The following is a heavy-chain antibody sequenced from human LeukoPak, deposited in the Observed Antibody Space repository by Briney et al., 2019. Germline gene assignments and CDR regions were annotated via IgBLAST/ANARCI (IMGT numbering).Heavy chain of an antibody. CDR1: GGSFSGYY. V-gene: IGHV4-34*01. Sequence: SETLSLTCAVYGGSFSGYYWSWIRQPPGKGLEWSGEINHSGSTNYNPSLKSRVTISVDTSKNQFSLKLSSVTAADTAVYYCARGGSGAAAGANWFDPWGQGTLVTVSS. D-gene: IGHD6-13*01. CDR3: ARGGSGAAAGANWFDP. J-gene: IGHJ5*02. CDR2: INHSGST.